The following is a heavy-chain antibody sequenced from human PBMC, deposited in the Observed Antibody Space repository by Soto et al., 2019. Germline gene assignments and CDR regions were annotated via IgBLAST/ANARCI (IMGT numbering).Heavy chain of an antibody. V-gene: IGHV6-1*01. D-gene: IGHD3-22*01. CDR2: TYYRSKWYN. CDR1: GDSVSSNSAA. CDR3: ARDTSVYDSSGNNWFDP. Sequence: SQTLSLTCAISGDSVSSNSAAWNWIRQSPSRGLEWLGRTYYRSKWYNDYAVSVKSRITINPDTSKNQFSLQLNSVTPEDTAVNYCARDTSVYDSSGNNWFDPWGQGTLVTVSS. J-gene: IGHJ5*02.